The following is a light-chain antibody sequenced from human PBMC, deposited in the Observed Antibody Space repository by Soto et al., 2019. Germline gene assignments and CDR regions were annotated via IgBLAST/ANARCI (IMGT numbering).Light chain of an antibody. CDR2: DVT. CDR1: SSDLGGFNL. V-gene: IGLV2-14*01. CDR3: TSNTTSSTLV. Sequence: QSALTQPASVSGSPGQSITISCTATSSDLGGFNLVSWYQHHPGKAPKLMIFDVTYRPSGVSIRFSGSKSGNTASQTISGLQAEDEADYYCTSNTTSSTLVFGTGTKVTVL. J-gene: IGLJ1*01.